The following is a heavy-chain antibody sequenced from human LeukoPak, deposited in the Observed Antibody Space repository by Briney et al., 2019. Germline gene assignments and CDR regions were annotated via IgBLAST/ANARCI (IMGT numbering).Heavy chain of an antibody. CDR2: TYYRSKWYN. CDR1: GDSVSSKSAA. V-gene: IGHV6-1*01. CDR3: ARTAMRVVDS. Sequence: SQTLSLTCAISGDSVSSKSAAWNWIRQSPSRGLEWLGRTYYRSKWYNEYAVSAKSRVIINPDTSKNQFSLQLNPMTPEDTAVYYCARTAMRVVDSWGQGTLVTVSS. D-gene: IGHD5-18*01. J-gene: IGHJ4*02.